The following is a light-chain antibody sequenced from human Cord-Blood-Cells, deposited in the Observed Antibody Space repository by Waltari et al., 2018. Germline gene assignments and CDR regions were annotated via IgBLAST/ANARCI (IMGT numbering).Light chain of an antibody. CDR3: QQYGSSSWT. Sequence: EIVLTQSPGTLSLSPGERASQSVSSSYLAWYQQKPGQAPRLLIYGASSRATGIPDRFGGSGSGTDFTLTISRLEPEDFAVYYCQQYGSSSWTFGQGTKVEIK. CDR2: GAS. J-gene: IGKJ1*01. CDR1: QSVSSSY. V-gene: IGKV3-20*01.